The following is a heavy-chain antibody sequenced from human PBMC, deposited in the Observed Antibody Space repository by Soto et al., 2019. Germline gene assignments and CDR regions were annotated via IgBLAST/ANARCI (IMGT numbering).Heavy chain of an antibody. V-gene: IGHV1-24*01. Sequence: ASVKVSCKVSGYTLTELSMHWVRQAPGKGLEWMGGFDPEDGETIYAQKFQGRVTMTEDTSTDTAYMELSSLRSEDTAVYYCATVPVSSSWYQFDYWGQGTLVTVSS. J-gene: IGHJ4*02. CDR1: GYTLTELS. D-gene: IGHD6-13*01. CDR3: ATVPVSSSWYQFDY. CDR2: FDPEDGET.